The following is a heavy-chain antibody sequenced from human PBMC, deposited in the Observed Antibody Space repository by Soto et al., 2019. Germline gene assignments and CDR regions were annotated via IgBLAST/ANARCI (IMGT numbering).Heavy chain of an antibody. CDR1: GGSISSYY. Sequence: SETLSLTCTVSGGSISSYYWSWIRQPPGKGLEWNGYIYYSGSTNYNPSFKSRVTISVDTSKNQFSLKLSSVTAADTAVYYCARYYYGSGSSPYYYYYMDVWGKGTTVTVSS. J-gene: IGHJ6*03. CDR2: IYYSGST. V-gene: IGHV4-59*08. D-gene: IGHD3-10*01. CDR3: ARYYYGSGSSPYYYYYMDV.